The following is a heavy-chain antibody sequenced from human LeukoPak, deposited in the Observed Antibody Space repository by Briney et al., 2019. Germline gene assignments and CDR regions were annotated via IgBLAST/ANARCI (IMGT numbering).Heavy chain of an antibody. CDR2: ISGSGGST. Sequence: GGSLRLSCAASGFTFSSYAMSWVRQAPGKGLEWVSAISGSGGSTYYADSVKGRFTISRDNSKNTLYLQMNSPRAEGTAVYYCAKEPLAYGDYVIVDYWGQGTLVTVSS. J-gene: IGHJ4*02. V-gene: IGHV3-23*01. D-gene: IGHD4-17*01. CDR3: AKEPLAYGDYVIVDY. CDR1: GFTFSSYA.